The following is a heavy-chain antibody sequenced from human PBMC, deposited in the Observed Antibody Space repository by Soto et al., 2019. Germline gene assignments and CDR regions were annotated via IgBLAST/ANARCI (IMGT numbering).Heavy chain of an antibody. CDR2: ICNSGTT. J-gene: IGHJ6*04. CDR1: GGSIRSYC. V-gene: IGHV4-59*01. CDR3: AKYFIANQGLWEASDM. D-gene: IGHD1-26*01. Sequence: PSETLSLTCTVSGGSIRSYCWTWIRQPPGEGLEWIGCICNSGTTNYNPSLKSRVTISVDTSKNQFSLQLSSVTAADTAVYYCAKYFIANQGLWEASDMWGTGTDVSVST.